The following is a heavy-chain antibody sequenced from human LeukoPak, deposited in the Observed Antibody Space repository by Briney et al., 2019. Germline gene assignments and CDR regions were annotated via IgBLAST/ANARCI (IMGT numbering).Heavy chain of an antibody. CDR2: IHTSGST. CDR3: AREGSMTARPFVSIDY. D-gene: IGHD6-6*01. V-gene: IGHV4-4*07. Sequence: SETLSLTCTVSGGSISSYYWSWIRQPAGKGLHWIGRIHTSGSTDYNPSLGSRVTMSVDTSKNQFSLKLSSVTAAYTAVYYCAREGSMTARPFVSIDYWGQGTLVTVSS. J-gene: IGHJ4*02. CDR1: GGSISSYY.